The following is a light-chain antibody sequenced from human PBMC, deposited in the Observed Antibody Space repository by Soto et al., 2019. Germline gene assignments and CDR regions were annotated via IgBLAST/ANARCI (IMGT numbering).Light chain of an antibody. Sequence: SYELTQPPSVSVAPGQTATVTCGADNIGTKSVHWYQKKPGQAPLLVVFADSDRPPGIPARFSAFNSGNTATLTINMVEDGDEADYYCHVWDISADQVVFGGGTKLTVL. J-gene: IGLJ2*01. V-gene: IGLV3-21*02. CDR3: HVWDISADQVV. CDR2: ADS. CDR1: NIGTKS.